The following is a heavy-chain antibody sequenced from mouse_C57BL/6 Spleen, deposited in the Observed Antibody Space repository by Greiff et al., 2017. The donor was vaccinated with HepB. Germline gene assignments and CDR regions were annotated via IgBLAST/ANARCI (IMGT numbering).Heavy chain of an antibody. CDR3: ARSADYYGSSYNAMDY. Sequence: VQLQQPGAELVRPGSSVKLSCKASGYTFTSYWMDWVKQRPGQGLEWIGNIYPSDSETHYNQKFKDKATLTVDKSSSTAYMQLSSLTSEDSAVYYCARSADYYGSSYNAMDYWGQGTSVTVSS. CDR2: IYPSDSET. CDR1: GYTFTSYW. J-gene: IGHJ4*01. D-gene: IGHD1-1*01. V-gene: IGHV1-61*01.